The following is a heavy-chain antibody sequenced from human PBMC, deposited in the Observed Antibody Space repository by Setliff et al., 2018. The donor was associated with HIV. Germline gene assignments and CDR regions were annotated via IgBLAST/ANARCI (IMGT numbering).Heavy chain of an antibody. V-gene: IGHV1-46*01. Sequence: ASVKVSCKASGYAFTGYYIHWVRHAPGQGLEWMGRINPSGGSTSYAQKFQGRVTMTRDKSTSTVYMELSSLRSEDTAVYYCARAQGHCSSTSCYFQDLFDPWGQGTLFTVSS. J-gene: IGHJ5*02. CDR2: INPSGGST. D-gene: IGHD2-2*01. CDR1: GYAFTGYY. CDR3: ARAQGHCSSTSCYFQDLFDP.